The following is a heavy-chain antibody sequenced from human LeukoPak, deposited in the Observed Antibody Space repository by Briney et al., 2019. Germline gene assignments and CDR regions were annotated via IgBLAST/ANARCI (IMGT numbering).Heavy chain of an antibody. CDR2: IYHSGST. Sequence: SETLSLTCTVSGGSISSGGYYWSWIRQPPGKGLEWIGYIYHSGSTYYNPSLKSRVTISVDRSKNQFSLKLSSVTAADTAVYYCARARGGLDYWGQGTLVTVSS. J-gene: IGHJ4*02. D-gene: IGHD3-10*01. CDR1: GGSISSGGYY. CDR3: ARARGGLDY. V-gene: IGHV4-30-2*01.